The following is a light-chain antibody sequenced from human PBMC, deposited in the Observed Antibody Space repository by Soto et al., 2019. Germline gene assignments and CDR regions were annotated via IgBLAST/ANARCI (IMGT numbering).Light chain of an antibody. V-gene: IGKV3-15*01. CDR2: GAS. Sequence: EIVVTQSPVTLSVSPGETATLSCRASQNVFNNLAWYQVKPGQAPRLLIYGASTRATGIPVRFSGSGSGTDFTFTIHILQSEDFTFYYCQQYNQWLTFGGGTKVEIK. CDR3: QQYNQWLT. CDR1: QNVFNN. J-gene: IGKJ4*01.